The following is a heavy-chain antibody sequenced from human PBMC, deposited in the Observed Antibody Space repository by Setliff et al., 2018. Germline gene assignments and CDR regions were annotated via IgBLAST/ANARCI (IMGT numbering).Heavy chain of an antibody. CDR3: MRLARFCSRTVCQRTSGDEA. D-gene: IGHD3-3*01. Sequence: GASVKVSCKASGYTFRQSIVSWVRQAPGQGLEWLGWIGVYSGNTYSAQRFQGRVSLTTDESTNTAYLELRGLRSDDTAVYYCMRLARFCSRTVCQRTSGDEAWGQRTLVTVSS. CDR2: IGVYSGNT. CDR1: GYTFRQSI. V-gene: IGHV1-18*01. J-gene: IGHJ5*02.